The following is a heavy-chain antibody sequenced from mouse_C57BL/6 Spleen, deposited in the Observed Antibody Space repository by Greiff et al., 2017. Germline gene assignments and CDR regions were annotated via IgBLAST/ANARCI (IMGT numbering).Heavy chain of an antibody. CDR2: IYPGSGNT. CDR3: ARSGTDFDY. V-gene: IGHV1-76*01. CDR1: GYTFTDYY. J-gene: IGHJ2*01. Sequence: VQLQQSGAELVRPGASVKLSCKASGYTFTDYYINWVKQRPGQGLEWIARIYPGSGNTYYNEKFKGKATLTAEKSSSTAYMQLSSLTSEDSAVYFCARSGTDFDYWGQGTTLTVSS. D-gene: IGHD4-1*01.